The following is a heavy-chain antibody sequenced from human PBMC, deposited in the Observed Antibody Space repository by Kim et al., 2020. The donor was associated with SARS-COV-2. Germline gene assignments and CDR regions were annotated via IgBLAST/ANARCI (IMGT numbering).Heavy chain of an antibody. CDR3: AAAGPPSGIVVVTSLGAFDI. CDR1: GYTFTGYY. Sequence: ASVKVSCKASGYTFTGYYMHWVRQAPGQGLEWMGWINPNSGGTNYAQKFQGRVTMTRDTSISTAYMELSRLRSDDTAVYYCAAAGPPSGIVVVTSLGAFDIWGQGTMVTVSS. J-gene: IGHJ3*02. D-gene: IGHD3-22*01. CDR2: INPNSGGT. V-gene: IGHV1-2*02.